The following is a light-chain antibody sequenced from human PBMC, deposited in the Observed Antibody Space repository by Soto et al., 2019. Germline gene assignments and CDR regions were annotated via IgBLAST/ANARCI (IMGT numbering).Light chain of an antibody. CDR3: QHSFRTPPEYT. V-gene: IGKV1-39*01. CDR2: ATS. CDR1: QSAVSY. Sequence: DIQLTQSPSSLSASVGDRVTITCRASQSAVSYLKWYQQKPGKGPNLLIYATSNLQNGVPSSFSGSGSGTQFTLTSRSLLPEDVATYFCQHSFRTPPEYTFGQGNKLETK. J-gene: IGKJ2*01.